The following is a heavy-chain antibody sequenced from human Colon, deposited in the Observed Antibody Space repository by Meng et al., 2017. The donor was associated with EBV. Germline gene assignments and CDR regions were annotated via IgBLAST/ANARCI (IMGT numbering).Heavy chain of an antibody. CDR1: GCPISRTGPA. D-gene: IGHD4-23*01. V-gene: IGHV4-39*01. Sequence: ESGLVRGKPCGPLAPTCTVPGCPISRTGPAGGWFRQAPGKGLEWIGSQCHADDTYYNPSLMGRVTISVDTSKNQVSLKLTSVTAADTSIYYCARHTFSGNPGGIDSWGQGILVTVSS. CDR3: ARHTFSGNPGGIDS. J-gene: IGHJ4*02. CDR2: QCHADDT.